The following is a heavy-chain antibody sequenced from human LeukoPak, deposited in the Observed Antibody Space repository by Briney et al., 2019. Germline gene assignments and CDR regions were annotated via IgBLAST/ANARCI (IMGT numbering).Heavy chain of an antibody. CDR2: ISGSGGST. J-gene: IGHJ4*02. CDR1: GFSFSTYA. CDR3: VEDIVVVVAAKPGI. D-gene: IGHD2-15*01. V-gene: IGHV3-23*01. Sequence: PGGSLRLSCAASGFSFSTYAMSWVRQAPGQGLEWVSSISGSGGSTYYTDAVKGRFTISRDNSKNTLYLQMDSLRAEDTAVYYCVEDIVVVVAAKPGIWGQGTLVTVSS.